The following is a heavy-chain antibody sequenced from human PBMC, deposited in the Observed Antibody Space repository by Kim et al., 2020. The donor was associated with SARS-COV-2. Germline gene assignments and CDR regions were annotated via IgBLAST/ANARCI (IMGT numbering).Heavy chain of an antibody. D-gene: IGHD2-15*01. Sequence: KGRFTLSRDNSKNTPYLQMNSLRAEDTAVYYCAKVEEDIVVVVAATYFDYWGQGTLVTVSS. J-gene: IGHJ4*02. V-gene: IGHV3-23*01. CDR3: AKVEEDIVVVVAATYFDY.